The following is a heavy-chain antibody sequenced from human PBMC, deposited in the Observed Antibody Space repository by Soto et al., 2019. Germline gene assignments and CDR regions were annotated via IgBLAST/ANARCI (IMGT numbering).Heavy chain of an antibody. V-gene: IGHV4-31*03. CDR1: GGSISSGGYY. D-gene: IGHD3-10*01. CDR3: ATLYMVRGVRTFDY. J-gene: IGHJ4*02. Sequence: QVQLQESGPGLVKPSQTLSLTCTVSGGSISSGGYYWSWIRQHPGKGLEWIGYIYYTGSTYYNPSCQCRVTISVDTSKNQFSLKLSSVTAADTAVYYCATLYMVRGVRTFDYWGQGTLVTVSS. CDR2: IYYTGST.